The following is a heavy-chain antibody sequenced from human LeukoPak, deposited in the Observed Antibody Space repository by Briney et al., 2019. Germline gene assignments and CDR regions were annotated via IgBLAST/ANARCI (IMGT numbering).Heavy chain of an antibody. V-gene: IGHV1-18*04. CDR3: ARRVDYYGSGSYCFDY. D-gene: IGHD3-10*01. CDR2: ISAYNGNT. Sequence: GASVKVSCKASGYTFTGYYMHWVRQAPGQGLEWMGWISAYNGNTNYAQKLQGRVTMTTDTSTSTAYMELRSLRSDDTAVYYCARRVDYYGSGSYCFDYWGQGTLVTVSS. J-gene: IGHJ4*02. CDR1: GYTFTGYY.